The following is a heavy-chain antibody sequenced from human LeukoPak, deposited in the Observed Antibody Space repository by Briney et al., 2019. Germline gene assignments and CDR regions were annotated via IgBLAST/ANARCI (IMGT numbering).Heavy chain of an antibody. CDR1: GGSISSSSCY. J-gene: IGHJ3*02. CDR3: ASRERGGLTKI. V-gene: IGHV4-39*01. D-gene: IGHD3-16*01. CDR2: IYYSGST. Sequence: SETLSLTCTVSGGSISSSSCYWGWIRQPPGKGLEWIGSIYYSGSTYYNPSLKSRVTISVDTSKNQFSLKLSSVTAADTAVYYCASRERGGLTKIWGQGTMVTVSS.